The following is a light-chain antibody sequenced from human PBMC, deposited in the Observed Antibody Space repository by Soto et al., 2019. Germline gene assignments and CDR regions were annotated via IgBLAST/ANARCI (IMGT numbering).Light chain of an antibody. CDR3: QKYDRVPGT. J-gene: IGKJ1*01. CDR2: WTS. V-gene: IGKV1-27*01. CDR1: QGIGNS. Sequence: DIQMTQSPSSLSASVGDRVTITCRASQGIGNSLAWYQQKPGKVPQLLIYWTSTLQSGVPSRFSGSGSGTDFTLTISSLQPEDVATYYCQKYDRVPGTFGQGTKVDIK.